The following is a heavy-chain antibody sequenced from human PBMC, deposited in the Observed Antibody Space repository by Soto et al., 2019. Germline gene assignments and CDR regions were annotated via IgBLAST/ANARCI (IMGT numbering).Heavy chain of an antibody. D-gene: IGHD3-3*01. Sequence: ASVKVSCKASGYTFTSYDINWVRQATGQGLERMGWMNPNSGNTGYAQKFQGRVTMTRNTSISTAYMELSSLRSEDTAVYYCARDKRITIFGVVIEGDPTDYYGMDVWGQGTTVTVSS. CDR1: GYTFTSYD. CDR3: ARDKRITIFGVVIEGDPTDYYGMDV. V-gene: IGHV1-8*01. CDR2: MNPNSGNT. J-gene: IGHJ6*02.